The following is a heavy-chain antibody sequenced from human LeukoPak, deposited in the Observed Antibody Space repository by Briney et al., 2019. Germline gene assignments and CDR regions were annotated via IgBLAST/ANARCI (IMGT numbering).Heavy chain of an antibody. CDR3: AKDFTGARDY. CDR2: IRYDGSN. V-gene: IGHV3-33*03. CDR1: GFTFSSYG. J-gene: IGHJ4*02. D-gene: IGHD7-27*01. Sequence: PGRSLRLSCAASGFTFSSYGMHWVRQAPGKGLEWVAFIRYDGSNNYADSVKGRFTISRDNAKNTLYLQMNSLRAEDTAIYYCAKDFTGARDYWGQGILVTVSS.